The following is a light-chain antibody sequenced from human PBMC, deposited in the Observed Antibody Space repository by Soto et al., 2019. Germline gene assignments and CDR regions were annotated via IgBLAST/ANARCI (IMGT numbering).Light chain of an antibody. Sequence: QSALTQPASVSGSPGQSITISCTGTSSDVGGYNYVSWHQQHPGKAPKLMIFDVSNRPSGVSNRFSGSKSGNTASLTISGLQAEDEADYYCSSYTSSSTLYVFGTGTKLTVL. J-gene: IGLJ1*01. CDR1: SSDVGGYNY. V-gene: IGLV2-14*01. CDR2: DVS. CDR3: SSYTSSSTLYV.